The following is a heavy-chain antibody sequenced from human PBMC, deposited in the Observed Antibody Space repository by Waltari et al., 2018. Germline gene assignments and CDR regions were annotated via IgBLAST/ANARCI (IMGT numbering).Heavy chain of an antibody. J-gene: IGHJ4*02. CDR2: INGNGGDT. CDR1: GGSLSSYW. V-gene: IGHV4-34*10. Sequence: QVQLQESGPGLVKPSETLSLTCAVSGGSLSSYWWTWIRQPPGKGLEWIGEINGNGGDTNYSPSLKTRVTISRDASKNQFSLKLSSVTAADTAVYYCAKNWVGTTFDYWGQGVLVTVSS. CDR3: AKNWVGTTFDY. D-gene: IGHD1-26*01.